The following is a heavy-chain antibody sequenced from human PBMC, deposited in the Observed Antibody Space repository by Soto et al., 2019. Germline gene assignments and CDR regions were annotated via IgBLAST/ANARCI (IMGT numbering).Heavy chain of an antibody. V-gene: IGHV4-59*08. Sequence: SETLSLTCTVSGDSISSYYWSWIRQPPGKGLEWIGYIYYSGSPDYNPSLRTRVTISVDTSKNQFSVKLSSVAATDTAVYYCARSVADYYYGMDVWGQGTTVTVSS. CDR1: GDSISSYY. CDR3: ARSVADYYYGMDV. J-gene: IGHJ6*02. D-gene: IGHD5-12*01. CDR2: IYYSGSP.